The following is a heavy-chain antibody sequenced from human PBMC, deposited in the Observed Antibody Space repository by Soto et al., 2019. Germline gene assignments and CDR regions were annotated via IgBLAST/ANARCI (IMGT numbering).Heavy chain of an antibody. CDR2: IYYSGST. Sequence: SETLSLTCTVSGGSISSSSYYWGWIRQPPGKGIEWIGSIYYSGSTYYNPSLKSRVTISVDTSKNQFSLKLSSVTAADTAVYYCARLILHALETKPLKSPLPNWFDPWGQGTLVTVSS. CDR1: GGSISSSSYY. V-gene: IGHV4-39*01. CDR3: ARLILHALETKPLKSPLPNWFDP. J-gene: IGHJ5*02. D-gene: IGHD3-10*01.